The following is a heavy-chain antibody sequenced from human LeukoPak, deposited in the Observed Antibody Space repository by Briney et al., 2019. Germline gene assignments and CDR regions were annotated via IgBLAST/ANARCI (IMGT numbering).Heavy chain of an antibody. Sequence: SGGTLRLSCAASGFTFSSYGMNWVRQAPGKGLEWVSSVSSSGRHMYYADSMKGRFTISRDNAKNSLYLQMNSLRAEDTAVYYCGRVKEASAFDIWGQGTMVTVSS. V-gene: IGHV3-21*01. D-gene: IGHD5-12*01. CDR3: GRVKEASAFDI. J-gene: IGHJ3*02. CDR1: GFTFSSYG. CDR2: VSSSGRHM.